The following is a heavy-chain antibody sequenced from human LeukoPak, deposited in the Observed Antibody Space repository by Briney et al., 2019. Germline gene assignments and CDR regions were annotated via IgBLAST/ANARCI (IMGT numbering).Heavy chain of an antibody. CDR1: GGSISSYY. Sequence: SETLSLTCTVSGGSISSYYWSWIRQPPGKGLEWIGYIYYSGSTNYNPSLKSRFTISVDTSKNQFSLKLSSVTAADTAVYYCAGSISGWSQDLDYWGQGTLVTVSS. CDR2: IYYSGST. J-gene: IGHJ4*02. D-gene: IGHD6-19*01. V-gene: IGHV4-59*01. CDR3: AGSISGWSQDLDY.